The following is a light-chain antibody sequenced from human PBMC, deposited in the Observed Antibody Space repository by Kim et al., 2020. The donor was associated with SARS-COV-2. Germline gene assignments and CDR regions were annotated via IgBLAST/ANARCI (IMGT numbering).Light chain of an antibody. V-gene: IGLV3-9*01. CDR3: QVWDSSHVV. CDR2: RDS. J-gene: IGLJ2*01. CDR1: KIGSKN. Sequence: VALGQTARITCGGNKIGSKNVHGYQQKPGQAPVLVIYRDSNRPSGIPERFSGSNSGNTATLTISRAQAGDEADYYCQVWDSSHVVFGGGTQLTVL.